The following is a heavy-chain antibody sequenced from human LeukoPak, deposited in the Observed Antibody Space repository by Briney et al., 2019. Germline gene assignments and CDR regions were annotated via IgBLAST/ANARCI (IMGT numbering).Heavy chain of an antibody. V-gene: IGHV4-39*01. Sequence: SETLSLTCTVSGDSISSSSYYWGWIRQPPGKGLQWIGSIYCSGNTYYNPSLKSRVTISLDTSKNQFSLKLSSVTAADTAVYYCARATVAVPDYWGQGTLVTVSS. CDR1: GDSISSSSYY. CDR3: ARATVAVPDY. D-gene: IGHD6-19*01. J-gene: IGHJ4*02. CDR2: IYCSGNT.